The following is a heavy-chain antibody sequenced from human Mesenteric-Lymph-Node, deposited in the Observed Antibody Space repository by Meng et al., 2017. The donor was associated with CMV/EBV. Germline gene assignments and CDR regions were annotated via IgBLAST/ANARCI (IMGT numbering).Heavy chain of an antibody. CDR2: ISSSGSNI. D-gene: IGHD2-15*01. J-gene: IGHJ4*02. CDR1: EFTFSSYE. CDR3: ARVHHCSGGSCYSMDY. V-gene: IGHV3-48*03. Sequence: GGSLRLSCAASEFTFSSYEMNWVRQAPGKGLEWVSYISSSGSNIYYADSVKGRFTISRDNAKNSLYLQMNSLRAEDTAVYFCARVHHCSGGSCYSMDYWGQGTLVTVSS.